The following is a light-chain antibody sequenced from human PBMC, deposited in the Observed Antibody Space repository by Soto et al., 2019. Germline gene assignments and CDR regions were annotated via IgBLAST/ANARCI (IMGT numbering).Light chain of an antibody. Sequence: EIVMTQSPATLSVSPGERATLSCRASQSVSGTLAWYQQRPGQPPRLLCYGASTRATGIPARFSGSGSGTEFTLTISSLQSEDFAVYYCQQYSSCPPPWTFGKGTKV. J-gene: IGKJ1*01. CDR2: GAS. V-gene: IGKV3-15*01. CDR3: QQYSSCPPPWT. CDR1: QSVSGT.